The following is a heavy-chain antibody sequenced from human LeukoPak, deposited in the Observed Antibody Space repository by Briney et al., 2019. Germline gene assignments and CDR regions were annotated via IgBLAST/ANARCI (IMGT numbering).Heavy chain of an antibody. V-gene: IGHV4-34*01. D-gene: IGHD6-6*01. Sequence: SETLSLTCAVYGGSFSGYYWSWIRQPPGKGLEWIGEINHSGSTNYNPSLKSRVTISVDTSKNQFSLKLSSVTAADTAVYYCARDVGSSSFPVDFDYWGQGTLVTVSS. CDR1: GGSFSGYY. CDR3: ARDVGSSSFPVDFDY. CDR2: INHSGST. J-gene: IGHJ4*02.